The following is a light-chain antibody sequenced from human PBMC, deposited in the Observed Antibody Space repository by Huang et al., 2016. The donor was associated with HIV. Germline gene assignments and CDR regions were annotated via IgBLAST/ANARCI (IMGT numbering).Light chain of an antibody. Sequence: DIQMTQSPSSLSASVGDRVTITVRESQDIRSSLAWYQQKPGKAPKLLLFAASRLESGVPTRFSGSGSGTDYTLTISSLQPEDFATYYCQQYYTTPRDTFGQGTRLAIK. CDR2: AAS. CDR1: QDIRSS. CDR3: QQYYTTPRDT. V-gene: IGKV1-NL1*01. J-gene: IGKJ5*01.